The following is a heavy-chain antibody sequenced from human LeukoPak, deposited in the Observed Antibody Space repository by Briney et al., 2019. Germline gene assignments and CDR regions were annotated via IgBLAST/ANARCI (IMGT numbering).Heavy chain of an antibody. CDR3: ARRSWYYYYYGMDV. J-gene: IGHJ6*04. Sequence: SETLSLTCAVYGGSFRGYYWSSIRQPPGKGLEWIGEINHSGSTNYNPSLKSRVTISVDTSKNQFSLKLSSVTAADTAVYYCARRSWYYYYYGMDVWGKGTTVTVSS. V-gene: IGHV4-34*01. CDR2: INHSGST. D-gene: IGHD6-13*01. CDR1: GGSFRGYY.